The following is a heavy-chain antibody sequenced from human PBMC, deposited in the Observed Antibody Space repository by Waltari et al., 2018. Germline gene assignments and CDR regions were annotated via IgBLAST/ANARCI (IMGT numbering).Heavy chain of an antibody. CDR2: ISYNARNI. CDR1: EFPFSSYA. V-gene: IGHV3-30*04. D-gene: IGHD3-22*01. Sequence: QVQLVESGGGVVQPGRSLRPSCEAPEFPFSSYAMHWVRQAPGKGLEWVAVISYNARNIYYVDSVKGRFTISRDNSKKTLYLQMNSLRAEDTAVYYCARDYCDRTNCHGMDVWGQGTTVTVSS. J-gene: IGHJ6*02. CDR3: ARDYCDRTNCHGMDV.